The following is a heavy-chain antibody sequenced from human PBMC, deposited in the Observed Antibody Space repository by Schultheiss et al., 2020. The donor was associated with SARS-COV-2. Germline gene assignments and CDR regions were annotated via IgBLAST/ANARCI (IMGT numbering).Heavy chain of an antibody. CDR2: INSDGSST. D-gene: IGHD4-17*01. CDR3: ASLGGDYGDYSARWFDP. J-gene: IGHJ5*02. Sequence: GGSLRLSCAASGFTFSSYWMHWVRQAPGKGLVWVSRINSDGSSTSYADSVKGRFTISRDNAKNTLYLQMNSLRAEDTAVYYCASLGGDYGDYSARWFDPWGQGTLVTVSS. V-gene: IGHV3-74*01. CDR1: GFTFSSYW.